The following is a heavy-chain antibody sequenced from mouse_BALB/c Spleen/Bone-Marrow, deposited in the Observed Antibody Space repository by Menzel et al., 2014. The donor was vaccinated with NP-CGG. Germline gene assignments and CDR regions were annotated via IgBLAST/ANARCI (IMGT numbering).Heavy chain of an antibody. CDR3: AKGGNYRYAFDY. CDR2: FNPYNDGS. Sequence: VQLKESGPELVKPGASVKMSCKASGYTFTSSVMHWVKQKPGQGLEWIGYFNPYNDGSKYNEKFKGKATLTSDKSSSTAYMELSSLTSEDAAVYDCAKGGNYRYAFDYWGQGTTLTVSS. V-gene: IGHV1-14*01. CDR1: GYTFTSSV. D-gene: IGHD2-14*01. J-gene: IGHJ2*01.